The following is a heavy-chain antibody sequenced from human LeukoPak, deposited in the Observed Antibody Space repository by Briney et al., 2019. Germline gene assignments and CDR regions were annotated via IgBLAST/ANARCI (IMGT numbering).Heavy chain of an antibody. CDR2: IYSSGSS. CDR3: ARAAVVVPAAMGYYFDY. V-gene: IGHV4-4*07. J-gene: IGHJ4*02. D-gene: IGHD2-2*01. CDR1: GGSISSYY. Sequence: SETLSLTCTVSGGSISSYYWSWIRQPAGKGLEWIGRIYSSGSSDYNPSLRSRVTMSVDTSKNHFSLKLSSVTAADTAVYYCARAAVVVPAAMGYYFDYWGQGTLVTVSS.